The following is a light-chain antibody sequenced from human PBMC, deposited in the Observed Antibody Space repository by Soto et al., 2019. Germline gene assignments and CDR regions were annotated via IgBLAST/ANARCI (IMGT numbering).Light chain of an antibody. CDR3: TSYTTSTIVA. J-gene: IGLJ2*01. Sequence: QSVLTQPASVSASPGQSITISCTGTSSDVGAYNYVSWYQQPPGKAPTLIIYDVAVRPSGVSSRFSGSKPANTASLTISGLQAEDEGDYYCTSYTTSTIVAFGGGTKVTVL. CDR1: SSDVGAYNY. V-gene: IGLV2-14*01. CDR2: DVA.